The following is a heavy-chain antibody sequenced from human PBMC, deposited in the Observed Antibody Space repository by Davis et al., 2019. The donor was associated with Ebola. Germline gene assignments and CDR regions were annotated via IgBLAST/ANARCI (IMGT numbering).Heavy chain of an antibody. Sequence: GGSLRPSCAASGFTFSSYGMHWVRQAPGKGLEWVAVISYDGSNKYYADSVKGRFTISRDNSKNTLYLQMNSLRAEDTAVYYCARNLDSGYDLGGDYWGQGTLVTVSS. CDR2: ISYDGSNK. J-gene: IGHJ4*02. CDR3: ARNLDSGYDLGGDY. V-gene: IGHV3-30*03. CDR1: GFTFSSYG. D-gene: IGHD5-12*01.